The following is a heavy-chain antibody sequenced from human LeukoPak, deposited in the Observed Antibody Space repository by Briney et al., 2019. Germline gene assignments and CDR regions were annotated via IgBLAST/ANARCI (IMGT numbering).Heavy chain of an antibody. CDR3: AKGKAYDNLDWFDP. CDR1: GFTFSSYA. Sequence: GGSLRLSCAASGFTFSSYAMTWVRQPPGKALEWVSSITGYGADKFYADSVKGRFTISRDNSRNTVSLQMNSLRAEDTAIYYCAKGKAYDNLDWFDPWGQGTLVTVSS. J-gene: IGHJ5*02. CDR2: ITGYGADK. V-gene: IGHV3-23*01. D-gene: IGHD3-9*01.